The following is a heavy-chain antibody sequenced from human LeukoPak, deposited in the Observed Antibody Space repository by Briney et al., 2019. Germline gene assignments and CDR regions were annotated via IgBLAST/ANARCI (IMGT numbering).Heavy chain of an antibody. Sequence: ASMKVSCKASGGTFSSYAISWMRLAPGQGLEWMGGIIPIFGTANYAQKFQGRVTITADESTSTAYMELSSLRSEDTAVYYCARDEYYYDSSGYASPIYYFDYWGQGTLVTVSS. CDR3: ARDEYYYDSSGYASPIYYFDY. CDR2: IIPIFGTA. J-gene: IGHJ4*02. CDR1: GGTFSSYA. D-gene: IGHD3-22*01. V-gene: IGHV1-69*13.